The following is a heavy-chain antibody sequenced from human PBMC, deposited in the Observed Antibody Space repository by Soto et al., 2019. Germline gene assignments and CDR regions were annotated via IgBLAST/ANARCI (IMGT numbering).Heavy chain of an antibody. CDR1: GGTFSSYA. V-gene: IGHV1-69*06. CDR3: ARADSGYDYYYYYGMDV. Sequence: QVQLVQSGAEVKKPGSSVKVSCKASGGTFSSYAISWVRQAPGQGLEWMGGIIPIFGTANYAQKFQGRVTITADKSTSTAYMELSRLRSEDTAVYYCARADSGYDYYYYYGMDVWGQGTTVTVSS. CDR2: IIPIFGTA. D-gene: IGHD5-12*01. J-gene: IGHJ6*02.